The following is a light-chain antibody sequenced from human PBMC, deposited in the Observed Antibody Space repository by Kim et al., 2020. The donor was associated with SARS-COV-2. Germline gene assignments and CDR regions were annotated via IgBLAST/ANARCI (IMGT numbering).Light chain of an antibody. V-gene: IGKV3-20*01. Sequence: SPGERATLSCRASQSVSGRSLAWCQQKPGQAPRLLIYGTSSRATGIPDRFSGSGSGTDFTLTISRLGPEDFAVYYCQQYGGSPWTFGQGTKVDIK. CDR3: QQYGGSPWT. CDR1: QSVSGRS. J-gene: IGKJ1*01. CDR2: GTS.